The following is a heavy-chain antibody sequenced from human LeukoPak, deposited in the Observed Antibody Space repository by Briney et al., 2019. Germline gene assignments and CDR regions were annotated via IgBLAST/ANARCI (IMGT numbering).Heavy chain of an antibody. Sequence: APVKVSCKASGYTFTNYDINWVRQAAGHGLEWMGWMNPNSGDTGHAQNLRGRFIMTRNTSISTAYMELSSLRSEDTAVYYCARKRSGYYTRAFDIWGQGTMVTVSS. J-gene: IGHJ3*02. CDR1: GYTFTNYD. D-gene: IGHD3-3*01. V-gene: IGHV1-8*01. CDR3: ARKRSGYYTRAFDI. CDR2: MNPNSGDT.